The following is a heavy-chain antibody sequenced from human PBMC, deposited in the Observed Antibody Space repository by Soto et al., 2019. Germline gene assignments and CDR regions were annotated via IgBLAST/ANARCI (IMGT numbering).Heavy chain of an antibody. CDR3: ARAWGDSYGYGWFDP. J-gene: IGHJ5*02. D-gene: IGHD5-18*01. V-gene: IGHV1-69*02. Sequence: QVQLVQSGAEVKKPGSSVKVSCKASGGTFSSYTISWVRQAPGQGLEWMGRIIPILGIANYAQKFQGRVTITADKSTSTAYMELSSLRSEDTAVYYCARAWGDSYGYGWFDPWGQGTLVTVSS. CDR1: GGTFSSYT. CDR2: IIPILGIA.